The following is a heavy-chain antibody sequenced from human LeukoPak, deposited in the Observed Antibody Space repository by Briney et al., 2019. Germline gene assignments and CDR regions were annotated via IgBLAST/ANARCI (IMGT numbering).Heavy chain of an antibody. CDR1: GFTFSRGR. CDR2: IWYDGSNK. Sequence: HTGGSLRLFCTASGFTFSRGRTHWVRQAPGKGLEWVAVIWYDGSNKYYADSVKGRFTISRDNSKNTLYLQRNSLRAEDTAVYYCTITFVILTGPFDYWGQGTLVTVSS. CDR3: TITFVILTGPFDY. D-gene: IGHD3-9*01. J-gene: IGHJ4*02. V-gene: IGHV3-33*01.